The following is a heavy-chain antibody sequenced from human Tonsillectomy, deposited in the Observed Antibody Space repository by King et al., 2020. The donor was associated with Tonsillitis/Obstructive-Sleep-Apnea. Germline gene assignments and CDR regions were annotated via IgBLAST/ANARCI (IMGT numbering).Heavy chain of an antibody. CDR3: ARRGYGSELDY. D-gene: IGHD3-10*01. V-gene: IGHV4-59*08. J-gene: IGHJ4*02. CDR2: IYYSGST. CDR1: GDSISSYY. Sequence: QLQESGPGLVKPSETLSLTCTVSGDSISSYYWSWIRQPPGKGLEWIGHIYYSGSTNYNPSLKSRVTISVDTSKNQFSLKLSSVTAADTAVYYCARRGYGSELDYWGQGTLVTVSS.